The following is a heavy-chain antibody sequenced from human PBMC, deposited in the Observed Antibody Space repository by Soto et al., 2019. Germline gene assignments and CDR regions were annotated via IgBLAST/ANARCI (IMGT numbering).Heavy chain of an antibody. Sequence: QVQLVQSGAEVKKPGASVKVSCKSSGYTFTSYGISWVRQAPGQGLEWMGWISGYNGNTNYAQKLQGRVTMTTDTATSTAYMELRSLRSDDTAGYYWARDEGYKWNDGGWFDPWGQGTLVTVSS. CDR3: ARDEGYKWNDGGWFDP. J-gene: IGHJ5*02. CDR2: ISGYNGNT. CDR1: GYTFTSYG. V-gene: IGHV1-18*01. D-gene: IGHD1-1*01.